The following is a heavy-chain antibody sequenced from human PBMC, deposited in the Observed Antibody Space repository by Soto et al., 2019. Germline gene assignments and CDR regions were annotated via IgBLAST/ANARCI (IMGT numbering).Heavy chain of an antibody. CDR2: ISSSSSTI. Sequence: EVQLVEPGGGLVQPGGSLRLSCAASGFTFSSYSINWVRQAPGKGLEWVSYISSSSSTIYYADSVKGRFTIYRDNAKNSLELQMNSLRDEDTAVYYCARGATISSPVIDYWGQGTLVTVSS. CDR3: ARGATISSPVIDY. CDR1: GFTFSSYS. J-gene: IGHJ4*02. D-gene: IGHD5-12*01. V-gene: IGHV3-48*02.